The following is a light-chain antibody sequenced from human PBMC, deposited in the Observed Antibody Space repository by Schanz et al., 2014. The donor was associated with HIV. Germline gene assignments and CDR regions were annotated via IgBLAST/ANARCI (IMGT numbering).Light chain of an antibody. J-gene: IGLJ2*01. CDR3: GTWDSTLSSVI. CDR1: AFNV. V-gene: IGLV1-51*01. CDR2: DNH. Sequence: QSVLTQPPSVSAAPGQKVTISCSGGAFNVVSWYQHLPGTAPKLLIYDNHERPSEIPDRFSGSKTGTSATLAIIGLQTGDEADYYCGTWDSTLSSVIFGGGTKLTVL.